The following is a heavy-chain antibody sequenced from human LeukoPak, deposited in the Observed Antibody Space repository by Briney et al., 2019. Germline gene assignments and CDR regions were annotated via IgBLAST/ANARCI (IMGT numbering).Heavy chain of an antibody. CDR1: GFTFSSYG. Sequence: SLRLSCAASGFTFSSYGMHWFRQAPGKGLEWVAVIWYDGSNKYYADSVKGRFTISRDNSKNTLYLQMDSLRAEDTAVYYCAKDLRARIAAAGRATGFDYWGQGTLVTVSS. CDR2: IWYDGSNK. J-gene: IGHJ4*02. V-gene: IGHV3-33*06. D-gene: IGHD6-13*01. CDR3: AKDLRARIAAAGRATGFDY.